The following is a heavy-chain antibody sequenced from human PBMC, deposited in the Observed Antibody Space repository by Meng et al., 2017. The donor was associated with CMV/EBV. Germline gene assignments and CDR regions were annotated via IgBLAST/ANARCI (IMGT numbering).Heavy chain of an antibody. CDR3: EQGYTGP. CDR2: IIPIFGTA. J-gene: IGHJ5*02. Sequence: QFQMVQAVAEVERPGSSVKVSCKASGGTVSSYVLSSVRQAPGQGLEWMGGIIPIFGTANYAQKFQGRVTITADESTSTAYMELSSLRSEDTAVYYCEQGYTGPWGQGTLVTVSS. CDR1: GGTVSSYV. D-gene: IGHD1-26*01. V-gene: IGHV1-69*12.